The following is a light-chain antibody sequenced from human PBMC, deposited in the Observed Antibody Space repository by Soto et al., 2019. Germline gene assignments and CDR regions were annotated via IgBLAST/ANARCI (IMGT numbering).Light chain of an antibody. CDR1: QNVLYSSNNKNY. V-gene: IGKV4-1*01. CDR2: WAS. J-gene: IGKJ1*01. CDR3: HQYYSTPWT. Sequence: DIVMTQSPYSLAVSLGERATINCKSSQNVLYSSNNKNYLAWYQQKPGQPPKLLIYWASTRESGVPDRFSGSGSGTDFTLTISSLQAEDVAVYYCHQYYSTPWTFAQGTKVEIK.